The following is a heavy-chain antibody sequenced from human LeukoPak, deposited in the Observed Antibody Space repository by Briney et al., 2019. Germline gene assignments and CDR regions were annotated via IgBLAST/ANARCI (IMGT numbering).Heavy chain of an antibody. CDR1: GFTFSSYA. D-gene: IGHD6-19*01. J-gene: IGHJ5*02. V-gene: IGHV3-23*01. CDR3: AKVLYSSGWCEGNWFDP. CDR2: ISGSGGST. Sequence: GGSLRLSCAASGFTFSSYAMSWVRQAPGKGLEWVSAISGSGGSTYYADSVKGRFTISRDNSKNTLYLQMNSLRAEDTAVYYCAKVLYSSGWCEGNWFDPWGQGTLVTVSS.